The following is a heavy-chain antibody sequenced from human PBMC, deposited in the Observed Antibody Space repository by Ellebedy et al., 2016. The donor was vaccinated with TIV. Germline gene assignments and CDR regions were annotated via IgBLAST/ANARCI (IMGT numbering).Heavy chain of an antibody. CDR3: ARDPSGYSYGPLFDY. Sequence: AASVKVSCKASGYTFTSYAMHWVRQAPGQRLEWMGWINAGNGNTKYSQKFQGRATITRDTSASTAYMELSSLRSEDTAVYYCARDPSGYSYGPLFDYWGQGTLVTVSS. V-gene: IGHV1-3*01. CDR2: INAGNGNT. J-gene: IGHJ4*02. CDR1: GYTFTSYA. D-gene: IGHD5-18*01.